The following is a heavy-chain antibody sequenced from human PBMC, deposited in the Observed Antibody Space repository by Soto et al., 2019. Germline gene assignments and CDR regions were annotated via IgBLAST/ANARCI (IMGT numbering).Heavy chain of an antibody. V-gene: IGHV3-30*09. CDR2: ISYDGTTK. CDR3: VRDSCGDCFGWYFVI. D-gene: IGHD2-21*02. Sequence: QLVESGGGVVQPGGSRRLSCAASGFAFCRFALHWLRQAPGKGLECVALISYDGTTKYYPDAVKGRFAISRDNYNDTLYIEMNSLRPEDTAFYYCVRDSCGDCFGWYFVICCHGTLVTVSS. CDR1: GFAFCRFA. J-gene: IGHJ2*01.